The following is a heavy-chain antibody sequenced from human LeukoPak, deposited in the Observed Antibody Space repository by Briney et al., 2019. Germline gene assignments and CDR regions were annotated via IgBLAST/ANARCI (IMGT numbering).Heavy chain of an antibody. CDR2: IVVGNGNT. Sequence: GTSVKLSCKASGFTFTSSAMQWVRQARGQRLEWIGWIVVGNGNTNYAQKFQERVTITRDMSTSTAYMELSSLRSEDTAVYYCAADREDSYGSYYYYGMDVWGQGTTVTVSS. D-gene: IGHD5-18*01. CDR3: AADREDSYGSYYYYGMDV. V-gene: IGHV1-58*02. CDR1: GFTFTSSA. J-gene: IGHJ6*02.